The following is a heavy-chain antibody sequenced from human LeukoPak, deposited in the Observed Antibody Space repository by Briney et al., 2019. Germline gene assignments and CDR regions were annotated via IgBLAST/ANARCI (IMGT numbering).Heavy chain of an antibody. CDR3: AKLSGLLLEESYFEY. J-gene: IGHJ4*02. CDR1: GFTFSSYA. D-gene: IGHD2-21*02. V-gene: IGHV3-23*01. CDR2: ISGSGGST. Sequence: RGSLRLSCAASGFTFSSYAVSWVRQAPGKGLEWVSAISGSGGSTYYADSVKGRFTISRDNSKNTLYLQMNSLRAEDTAVYYCAKLSGLLLEESYFEYWGQGTLVTVSS.